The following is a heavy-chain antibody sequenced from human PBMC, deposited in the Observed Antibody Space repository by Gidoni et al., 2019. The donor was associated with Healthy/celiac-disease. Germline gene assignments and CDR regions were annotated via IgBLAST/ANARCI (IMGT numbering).Heavy chain of an antibody. D-gene: IGHD2-15*01. CDR1: GASCSGYD. J-gene: IGHJ3*02. Sequence: LQLQQWGAGLLKPSETLSLTCAVYGASCSGYDGSWLRQPPGKGLEWIGETNHSGSTNYHPSLKRRVTLSVSTSKNQFSLTLTPVTAADSAVYYCARGFGCVAVVVAATKNAFDIWCQGTMVTVSS. CDR2: TNHSGST. V-gene: IGHV4-34*01. CDR3: ARGFGCVAVVVAATKNAFDI.